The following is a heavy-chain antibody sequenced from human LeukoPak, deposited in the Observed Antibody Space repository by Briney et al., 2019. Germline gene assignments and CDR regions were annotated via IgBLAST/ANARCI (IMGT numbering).Heavy chain of an antibody. CDR3: ARDRAVSDNRWSLDP. CDR1: GDSMSSYY. Sequence: PSETLSLTCTVSGDSMSSYYWSWIRQPAGKGLEWIGRIYTSGSTNYNPSLMSRVTMSVDTSKKQFSLKLSSLTAADTAVYYCARDRAVSDNRWSLDPWGQGTLVTVSS. J-gene: IGHJ5*02. CDR2: IYTSGST. D-gene: IGHD4-23*01. V-gene: IGHV4-4*07.